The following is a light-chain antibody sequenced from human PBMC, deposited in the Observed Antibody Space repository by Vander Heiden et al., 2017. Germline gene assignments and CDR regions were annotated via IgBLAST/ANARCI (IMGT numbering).Light chain of an antibody. CDR1: QSVSSY. J-gene: IGKJ2*01. CDR2: DAS. V-gene: IGKV3-11*01. CDR3: QQRSNWPPEYT. Sequence: EIVLTQSPATLSLSPGERATRSCRASQSVSSYLAWYQQKPGQAPRLLIYDASNRATGITARFSGSGSGTDFTLTISSLEPEDFAVYYCQQRSNWPPEYTFGQGTKLEIK.